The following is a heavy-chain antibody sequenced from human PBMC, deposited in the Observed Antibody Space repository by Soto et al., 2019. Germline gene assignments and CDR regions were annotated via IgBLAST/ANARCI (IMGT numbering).Heavy chain of an antibody. CDR1: GFTFSSYG. CDR3: AKVWIRGVNAGDIDY. Sequence: QVQLVESGGGVVQPGRSLRLSCAASGFTFSSYGMHWVRQAPGEGLEWVAVISYDGSNKYYADSVKGRFTISRDNSKNTLYLQMNRLRDEDTAVYYCAKVWIRGVNAGDIDYWGQGTLVTVSS. CDR2: ISYDGSNK. V-gene: IGHV3-30*18. D-gene: IGHD3-10*01. J-gene: IGHJ4*02.